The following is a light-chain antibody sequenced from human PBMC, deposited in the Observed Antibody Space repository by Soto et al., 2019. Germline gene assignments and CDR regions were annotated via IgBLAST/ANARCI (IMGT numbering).Light chain of an antibody. J-gene: IGKJ1*01. CDR2: DAS. CDR1: QSVSSY. CDR3: QQYGSSPRT. V-gene: IGKV3-20*01. Sequence: EIVFAQSPATLSLSPVERATLSCRASQSVSSYLAWYQQKPGQAPRLLIYDASNRATGIPARFSGSGSGTDFTLTISRLEPEDFAVYYCQQYGSSPRTFGQGTKVDIK.